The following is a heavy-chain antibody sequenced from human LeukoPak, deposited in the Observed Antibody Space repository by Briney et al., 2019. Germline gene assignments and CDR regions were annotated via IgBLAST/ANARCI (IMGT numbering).Heavy chain of an antibody. V-gene: IGHV3-66*01. CDR2: ISSGGSK. CDR3: ARDYYGSGSYYYYYMDV. D-gene: IGHD3-10*01. Sequence: GGSLTLSCAASGFTVSSNYKSWVRQPPGKWRGWVSVISSGGSKYTADSVKGRFPITRDNSKNPLYLQMTSLRAEDTAVYYCARDYYGSGSYYYYYMDVWGKGTTVTIS. CDR1: GFTVSSNY. J-gene: IGHJ6*03.